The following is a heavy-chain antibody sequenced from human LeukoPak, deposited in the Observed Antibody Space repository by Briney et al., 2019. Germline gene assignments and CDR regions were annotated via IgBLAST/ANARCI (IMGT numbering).Heavy chain of an antibody. Sequence: SETLSLTCVVSGGSVSGYYWGWIRQPPGRGLEWIGYVYYSGSTNYNPSFKSRITISVDTSRNQFSLQLSSVTAADTAVYYCARGIGGPIVVVTASMGYFDYWGQGTLVTVSS. CDR2: VYYSGST. CDR3: ARGIGGPIVVVTASMGYFDY. V-gene: IGHV4-59*02. J-gene: IGHJ4*02. CDR1: GGSVSGYY. D-gene: IGHD2-21*02.